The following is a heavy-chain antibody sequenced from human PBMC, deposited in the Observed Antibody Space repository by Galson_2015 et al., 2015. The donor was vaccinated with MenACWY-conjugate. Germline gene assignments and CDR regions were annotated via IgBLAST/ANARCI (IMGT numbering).Heavy chain of an antibody. J-gene: IGHJ4*02. CDR2: ISAYNGST. D-gene: IGHD3-3*01. CDR1: GYTFTSYG. CDR3: ARGGIYDFWSMGYFDY. V-gene: IGHV1-18*01. Sequence: SVKVSCKASGYTFTSYGISWVRQAPGQGLEWMGWISAYNGSTNYAQKLQGRVTMTTDTSTSTAYMELRSLRSDDTAVYYCARGGIYDFWSMGYFDYWGQGTLVTVSS.